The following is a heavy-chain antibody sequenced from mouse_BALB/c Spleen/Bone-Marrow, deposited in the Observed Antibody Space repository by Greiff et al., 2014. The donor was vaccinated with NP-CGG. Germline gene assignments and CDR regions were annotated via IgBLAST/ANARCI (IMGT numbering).Heavy chain of an antibody. CDR2: INNGGTYT. V-gene: IGHV5-6*01. J-gene: IGHJ3*01. CDR1: GFTFSSYG. Sequence: EVKLVESGGDLVKPGGSLKLSCAASGFTFSSYGMSWVRQTPDKRLEWVATINNGGTYTYYPDSAKGRFTISRDNAKNTLYLQMSSLKSEDTAVYYCALNWDSAYWGQGTLVTVSA. CDR3: ALNWDSAY. D-gene: IGHD4-1*02.